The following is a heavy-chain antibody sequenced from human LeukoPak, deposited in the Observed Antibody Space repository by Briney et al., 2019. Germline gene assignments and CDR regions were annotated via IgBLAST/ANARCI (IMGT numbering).Heavy chain of an antibody. V-gene: IGHV4-30-4*08. CDR1: GGSISSSSYY. Sequence: KASETLSLTCTVSGGSISSSSYYWGWIRQPPGKGLEWIGYIYYSGSTYYNPSLKSRVTISVDTSKNQFSLKLSSVTAADTAVYYCARGSSGYSYFDYWGQGTLVTVSS. J-gene: IGHJ4*02. CDR3: ARGSSGYSYFDY. CDR2: IYYSGST. D-gene: IGHD3-22*01.